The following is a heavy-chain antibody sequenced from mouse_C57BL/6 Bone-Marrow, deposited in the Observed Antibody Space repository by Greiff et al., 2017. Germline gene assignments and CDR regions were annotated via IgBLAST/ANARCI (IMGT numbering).Heavy chain of an antibody. V-gene: IGHV1-59*01. CDR2: IDPSDSYT. Sequence: QVQLQQPGAELVRPGTSVKLSCKASGYTFTSYWMHWVKQRPGQGLEWIGVIDPSDSYTHYNQKFKGKATLTVDTSSSTAYMQLSSLTSEDSAVYYCASATIVTTYYFDYWGQGTTLTVSS. J-gene: IGHJ2*01. CDR3: ASATIVTTYYFDY. D-gene: IGHD2-5*01. CDR1: GYTFTSYW.